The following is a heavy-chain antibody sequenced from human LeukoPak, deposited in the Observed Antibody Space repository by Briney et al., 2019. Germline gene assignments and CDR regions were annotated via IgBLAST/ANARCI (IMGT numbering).Heavy chain of an antibody. CDR2: INPNSGGT. V-gene: IGHV1-2*06. CDR3: ARGPPVVVVPRGTYFDY. D-gene: IGHD3-22*01. J-gene: IGHJ4*02. Sequence: GASVKVSCKASGYTFTGYYMHWVRQAPGQGLEWMGRINPNSGGTNYAQKLQGRVTMTTDTSTSTAYMELRSLRSDDTAVYYCARGPPVVVVPRGTYFDYWGQGTLVTVSS. CDR1: GYTFTGYY.